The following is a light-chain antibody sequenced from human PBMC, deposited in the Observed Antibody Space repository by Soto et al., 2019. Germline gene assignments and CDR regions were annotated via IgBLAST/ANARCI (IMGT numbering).Light chain of an antibody. CDR1: QGIRSC. V-gene: IGKV1-6*01. CDR2: AAS. Sequence: IQVTQSPSSLSASVGDRVTITCRASQGIRSCLGWYQQKPGKVPKLLIYAASTLQSGVPSRFSGSGSGREFTLTISSLQPEDFATYYCHLDYSYLGAFGQGTKVEIK. CDR3: HLDYSYLGA. J-gene: IGKJ1*01.